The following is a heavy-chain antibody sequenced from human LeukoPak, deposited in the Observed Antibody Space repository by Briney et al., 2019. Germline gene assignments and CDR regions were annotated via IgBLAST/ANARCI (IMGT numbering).Heavy chain of an antibody. V-gene: IGHV2-5*02. D-gene: IGHD3-10*01. CDR1: GFSLRTSGVG. CDR2: IYWDDDK. CDR3: AHYGSGLYYFDY. Sequence: SGPTLLKPTQTLTLTCTFSGFSLRTSGVGVGWIRQPPGKALEWLALIYWDDDKRYSPSLKSRLTITKDTSKTQVVLTMTNMDPVDTATYYCAHYGSGLYYFDYWGQGTLVTVSS. J-gene: IGHJ4*02.